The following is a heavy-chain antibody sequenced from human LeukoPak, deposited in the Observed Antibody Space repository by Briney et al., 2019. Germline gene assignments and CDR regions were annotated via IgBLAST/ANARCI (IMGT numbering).Heavy chain of an antibody. V-gene: IGHV3-21*01. Sequence: TPGGSLRLSCAASGFTFSSYSMNWVRQAPGKGLEWVSSISSSSSYIYYADSVKGRFTISRDNAKNSLYLQMNSPRAEDTAVYYCARDLIASSGWSLWGQGTLVTVSS. CDR1: GFTFSSYS. D-gene: IGHD6-19*01. CDR2: ISSSSSYI. CDR3: ARDLIASSGWSL. J-gene: IGHJ4*02.